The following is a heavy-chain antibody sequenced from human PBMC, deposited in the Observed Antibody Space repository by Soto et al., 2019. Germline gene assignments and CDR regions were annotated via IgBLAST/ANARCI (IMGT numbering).Heavy chain of an antibody. D-gene: IGHD2-15*01. CDR2: IWYDGSNK. Sequence: QVQLVESGGGVVQPGRSLRLSCAASGFTFSSYGMHWVRQAPGKGLEWVAVIWYDGSNKYYADSVKGRFTISRDNSKNTLYLQMNSLRGEDTAVYYCARSRYCSGGSCRNRGDYYYGMDVWGQGTTVTVSS. J-gene: IGHJ6*02. CDR3: ARSRYCSGGSCRNRGDYYYGMDV. V-gene: IGHV3-33*01. CDR1: GFTFSSYG.